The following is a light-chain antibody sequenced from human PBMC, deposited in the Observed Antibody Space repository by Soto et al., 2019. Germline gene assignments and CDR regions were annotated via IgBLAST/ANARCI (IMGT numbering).Light chain of an antibody. CDR2: EVT. J-gene: IGLJ1*01. Sequence: QSVLTQPASVSGSPGQSIAISCTGTRSDVGAYNYVSWYQQHPGKAPKLMISEVTNRPSGVSDRFSGSKSGNTASLTISGLQAQGEADYYCCSYTTSATYVFGPGTKVTVL. CDR3: CSYTTSATYV. V-gene: IGLV2-14*01. CDR1: RSDVGAYNY.